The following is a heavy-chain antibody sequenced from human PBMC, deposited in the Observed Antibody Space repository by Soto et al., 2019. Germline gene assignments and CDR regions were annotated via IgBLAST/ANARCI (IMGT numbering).Heavy chain of an antibody. D-gene: IGHD6-13*01. CDR3: ARVIPTTAAGTDY. V-gene: IGHV3-7*05. Sequence: GGSLRLSCAASGFTFSSYWKTWVRQAPGKGLQWVANIKQDGSEKDYVDSVKGRFTISRDNAQNSLYLQMNSLRAEDTAVYYCARVIPTTAAGTDYWGQGTLVTVSS. CDR2: IKQDGSEK. J-gene: IGHJ4*02. CDR1: GFTFSSYW.